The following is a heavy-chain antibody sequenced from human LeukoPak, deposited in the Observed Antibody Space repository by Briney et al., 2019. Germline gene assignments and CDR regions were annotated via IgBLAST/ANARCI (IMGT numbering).Heavy chain of an antibody. D-gene: IGHD3-9*01. Sequence: PGGSLRLSCAASGFTFSSYAMSWVRQAPGKGLEWVSAISGSGGSTYYADSVKGRFTVSRDNSKNTLYLQMDSLRAEDTAVYYCAKDGYGHYEILTGYYISAFDIWGQGTMVTVSS. J-gene: IGHJ3*02. CDR3: AKDGYGHYEILTGYYISAFDI. CDR2: ISGSGGST. V-gene: IGHV3-23*01. CDR1: GFTFSSYA.